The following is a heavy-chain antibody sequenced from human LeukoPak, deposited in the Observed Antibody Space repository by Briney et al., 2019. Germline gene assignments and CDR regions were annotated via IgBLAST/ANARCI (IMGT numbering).Heavy chain of an antibody. Sequence: SETLSLTCTVSAYSISSGHYWGWIRQPPGKGLEWIGSMYHSGNTYYNPALKSRITFSVDTSKNKFSLQVGPVTAADTAVYYCARDRLYNSGWYRDKWGQGTLVTVSS. V-gene: IGHV4-38-2*02. CDR3: ARDRLYNSGWYRDK. D-gene: IGHD6-19*01. CDR2: MYHSGNT. J-gene: IGHJ4*02. CDR1: AYSISSGHY.